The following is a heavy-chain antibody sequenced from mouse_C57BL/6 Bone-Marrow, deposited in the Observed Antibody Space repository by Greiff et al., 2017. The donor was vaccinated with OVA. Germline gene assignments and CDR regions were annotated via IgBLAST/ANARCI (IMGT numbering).Heavy chain of an antibody. CDR2: IDPSDSYT. CDR3: ATDYYGSSLYFDY. V-gene: IGHV1-50*01. CDR1: GYTFTSYW. J-gene: IGHJ2*01. D-gene: IGHD1-1*01. Sequence: QVQLQQPGAELVKPGASVKLSCKASGYTFTSYWMQWVKQRPGQGLEWIGEIDPSDSYTNYNQKFKGKATLTVDTSSSTAYMQLSSLTSEDSAVYDCATDYYGSSLYFDYWGQGTTLTVSS.